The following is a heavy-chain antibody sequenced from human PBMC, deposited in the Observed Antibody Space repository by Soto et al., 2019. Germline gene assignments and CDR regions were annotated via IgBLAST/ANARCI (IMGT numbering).Heavy chain of an antibody. Sequence: EVQLLESGGGLVQPGGSLRLSCAGTGFTFSSYDMSWVRQAPGKGLEWVSTIRGSGGSTYYADSVKGRFTISRDNSKNTLYLQMNSLRAEDTAVYYCAKAKSSGWYFSDYWGQGTLVTVSS. CDR2: IRGSGGST. D-gene: IGHD6-19*01. J-gene: IGHJ4*02. CDR1: GFTFSSYD. V-gene: IGHV3-23*01. CDR3: AKAKSSGWYFSDY.